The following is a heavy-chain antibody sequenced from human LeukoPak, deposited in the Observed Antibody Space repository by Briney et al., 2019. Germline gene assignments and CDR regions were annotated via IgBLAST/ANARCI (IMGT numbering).Heavy chain of an antibody. J-gene: IGHJ4*02. CDR2: ISYDGSNK. CDR3: ARAPRGYFDWLLYPDPFDY. Sequence: TGGSLRLSCAASGFTFSGYAMHWVRQAPGKGLEWVAVISYDGSNKYYADSVKGRFTISRDNSKNTLYLQMNSLRAEDTAVYYCARAPRGYFDWLLYPDPFDYWGQGTLVTVSS. CDR1: GFTFSGYA. V-gene: IGHV3-30-3*01. D-gene: IGHD3-9*01.